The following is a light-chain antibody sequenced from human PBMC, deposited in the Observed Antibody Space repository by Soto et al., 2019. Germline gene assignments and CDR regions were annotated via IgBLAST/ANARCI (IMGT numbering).Light chain of an antibody. CDR1: QSISRY. J-gene: IGKJ1*01. CDR2: AAS. Sequence: DIHMTQSPSSLSASLGDRVTITCRASQSISRYLNWYQQKPVKAPKLLIYAASSLLGGVPSRFSGSGSGTDFTLTISSLQPEDFAIYYCQQSYSSPQTFGQGTKVDIK. V-gene: IGKV1-39*01. CDR3: QQSYSSPQT.